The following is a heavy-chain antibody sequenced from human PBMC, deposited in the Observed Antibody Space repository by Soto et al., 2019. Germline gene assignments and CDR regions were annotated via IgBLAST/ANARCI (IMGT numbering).Heavy chain of an antibody. D-gene: IGHD3-3*02. CDR3: VRAVSFLEWFYDPPFPPYYYYMDV. J-gene: IGHJ6*03. CDR2: MNPNSGNT. Sequence: ASVKVSCKASGYTFTSYDINWVRQATGQGLEWMGWMNPNSGNTGYAQKFQGRVTMTRNSTISTAYMELSSLRSEDTAVDFCVRAVSFLEWFYDPPFPPYYYYMDVWGKGTTVTVSS. V-gene: IGHV1-8*01. CDR1: GYTFTSYD.